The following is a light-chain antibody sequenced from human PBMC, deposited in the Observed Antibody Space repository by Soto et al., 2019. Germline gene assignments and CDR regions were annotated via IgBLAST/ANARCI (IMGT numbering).Light chain of an antibody. Sequence: QSALTQPPSASGSPGQSVTISCTGTSSDPATDKYVSWYQQHPGKAPKVMIYEVRKRPSGVPDRFSGYKSGNTASLTVSGLQAEDEADYYCTSYARSNSVIFGGGTKLTVL. J-gene: IGLJ2*01. CDR1: SSDPATDKY. CDR2: EVR. CDR3: TSYARSNSVI. V-gene: IGLV2-8*01.